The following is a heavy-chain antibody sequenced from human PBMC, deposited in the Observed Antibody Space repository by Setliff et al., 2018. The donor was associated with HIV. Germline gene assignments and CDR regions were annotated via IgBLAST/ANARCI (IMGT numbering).Heavy chain of an antibody. CDR2: IIPIFGTA. J-gene: IGHJ3*02. V-gene: IGHV1-69*13. CDR3: ASDRGYSGHDYRNAFDI. CDR1: GGTFSSYV. D-gene: IGHD5-12*01. Sequence: SVKVSCKASGGTFSSYVINWVRQAPGQGLEWMGGIIPIFGTANYAQKFQARVTMTADESTSTAYMELSSLRSEDTAMYYCASDRGYSGHDYRNAFDIWGQGTMVTVSS.